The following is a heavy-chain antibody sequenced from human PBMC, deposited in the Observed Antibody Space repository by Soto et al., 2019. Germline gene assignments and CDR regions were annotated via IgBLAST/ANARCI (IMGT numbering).Heavy chain of an antibody. D-gene: IGHD5-12*01. CDR1: GGSISSGGYS. V-gene: IGHV4-30-2*01. J-gene: IGHJ5*02. Sequence: QLQLQETGSGLVKPSQTLSLTCAVSGGSISSGGYSWSWIRQPPGKGLEWIGYIYHSGSTYYNPSLKSRVTISVDRSKNQFSLKLSSVTAADTAVYYCARGDIVATEAWFDPWGQGTLVTVSS. CDR3: ARGDIVATEAWFDP. CDR2: IYHSGST.